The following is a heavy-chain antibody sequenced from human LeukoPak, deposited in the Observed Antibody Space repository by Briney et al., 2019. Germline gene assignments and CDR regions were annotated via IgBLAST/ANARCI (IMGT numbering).Heavy chain of an antibody. J-gene: IGHJ6*04. Sequence: GGSLRLSCAASGFTFSNYDMHWVRQAPGKGLEWVAVIWYDGSNKYYADSVKGRFTISRDNSKNTLYLQMNSLRAEDTAVYYCARDLYCSGGSCYSDQYYYYYGMDVWGKGTTVTVSS. CDR3: ARDLYCSGGSCYSDQYYYYYGMDV. V-gene: IGHV3-33*01. CDR2: IWYDGSNK. D-gene: IGHD2-15*01. CDR1: GFTFSNYD.